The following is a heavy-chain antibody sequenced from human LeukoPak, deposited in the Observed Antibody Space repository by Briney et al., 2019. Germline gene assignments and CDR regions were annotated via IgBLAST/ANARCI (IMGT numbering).Heavy chain of an antibody. V-gene: IGHV4-39*07. Sequence: SETLSLTCTVSGGSMTSSSYFWGWIRQTPGKGLEWIGSIYYKGNTYYNPSLKSRVTISLDTSKNLFSLKLNSVTAADTAVYYCARARIAAAGTDAFDIWGQGTMVTVSS. CDR2: IYYKGNT. J-gene: IGHJ3*02. CDR1: GGSMTSSSYF. D-gene: IGHD6-13*01. CDR3: ARARIAAAGTDAFDI.